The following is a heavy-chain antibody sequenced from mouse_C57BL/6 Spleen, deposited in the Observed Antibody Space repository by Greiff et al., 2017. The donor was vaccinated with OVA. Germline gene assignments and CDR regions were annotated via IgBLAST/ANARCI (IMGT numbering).Heavy chain of an antibody. J-gene: IGHJ2*01. CDR1: GYSFTGYY. V-gene: IGHV1-42*01. CDR2: INPSTGGT. D-gene: IGHD1-1*01. Sequence: VQLKQSGPELVKPGASVKISCKASGYSFTGYYMNWVKQSPEKSLEWIGEINPSTGGTTYNQKFKAKATLTVDKSSSTAYMQLKSLTSEDSAVYYCARPDYYGSSYSYFDYWGQGTTLTVSA. CDR3: ARPDYYGSSYSYFDY.